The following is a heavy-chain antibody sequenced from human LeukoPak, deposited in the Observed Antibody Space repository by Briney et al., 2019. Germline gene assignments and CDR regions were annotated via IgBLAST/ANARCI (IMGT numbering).Heavy chain of an antibody. CDR1: GYSFTSYW. D-gene: IGHD3-22*01. J-gene: IGHJ4*02. Sequence: GESLKISCKGSGYSFTSYWIGWVRQMPGKGLEWMGIIYPGDSDTRYSPSLQGQVTISADKSLSTAYLQWSSLKASDTAMYYCARHVTYYYDSSEYYFDYWGQGTLVTVSS. CDR2: IYPGDSDT. CDR3: ARHVTYYYDSSEYYFDY. V-gene: IGHV5-51*01.